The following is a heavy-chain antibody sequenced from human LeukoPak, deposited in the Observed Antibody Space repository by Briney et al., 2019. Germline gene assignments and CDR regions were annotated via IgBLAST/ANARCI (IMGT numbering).Heavy chain of an antibody. V-gene: IGHV3-21*01. CDR1: GFTFSSLA. D-gene: IGHD6-19*01. CDR2: ISSDSSYI. CDR3: ASLPWLVRWIYY. Sequence: GGSLRLSCVASGFTFSSLAMNWVRQAPGKGLECFSSISSDSSYIDYADSVKGRFTISRDNARNSLYLQMNNLRAEDTAVYFCASLPWLVRWIYYWGQGTLVTVSS. J-gene: IGHJ4*02.